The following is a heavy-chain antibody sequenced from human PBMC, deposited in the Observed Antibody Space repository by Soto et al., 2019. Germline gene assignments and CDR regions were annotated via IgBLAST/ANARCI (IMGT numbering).Heavy chain of an antibody. Sequence: SETLSLTCTVSGGSISSYYWSWIRQPPGKGLEWIGYIYYSGSTNYNPSLKSRVTISVDTSKNQFTLKLSSVTAADTAVYYCARVRAARPDYYYYYMDVWGKGTTVTVSS. V-gene: IGHV4-59*01. CDR2: IYYSGST. CDR3: ARVRAARPDYYYYYMDV. CDR1: GGSISSYY. J-gene: IGHJ6*03. D-gene: IGHD6-6*01.